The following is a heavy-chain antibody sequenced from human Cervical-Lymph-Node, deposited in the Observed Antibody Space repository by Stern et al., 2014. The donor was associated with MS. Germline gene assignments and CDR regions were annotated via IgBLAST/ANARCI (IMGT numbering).Heavy chain of an antibody. J-gene: IGHJ4*02. D-gene: IGHD5-18*01. CDR1: GYTFAGNY. Sequence: QVQLVQSGAEVQKPGASVKVSCKPSGYTFAGNYIHWVRQAPGQGLEWMGRINPNSGGTNYAQKFQGRVTMTRDTSITTASMELSRLRFDDTAIYYCARERGRAGPAMADYWGQGTLVTVSS. CDR2: INPNSGGT. V-gene: IGHV1-2*06. CDR3: ARERGRAGPAMADY.